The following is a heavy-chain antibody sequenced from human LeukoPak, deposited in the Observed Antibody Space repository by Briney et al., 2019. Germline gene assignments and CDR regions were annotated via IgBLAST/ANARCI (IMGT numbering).Heavy chain of an antibody. J-gene: IGHJ4*02. V-gene: IGHV3-72*01. CDR1: GFTFSDHY. CDR2: TRNKANSYTT. D-gene: IGHD2-8*01. CDR3: ANMLD. Sequence: GRSLRLSCVASGFTFSDHYMDWVRQAPGKGLEWVGRTRNKANSYTTEYAASVKGRFTISRDDSKNSLYLQMNSLKTEDTAVYYCANMLDWGQGTLVTVSS.